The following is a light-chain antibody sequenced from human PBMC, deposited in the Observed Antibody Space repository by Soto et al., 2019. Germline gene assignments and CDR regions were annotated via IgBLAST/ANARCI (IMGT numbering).Light chain of an antibody. CDR3: QYRGIWPPGAT. CDR2: DAS. CDR1: QSINNY. J-gene: IGKJ4*01. V-gene: IGKV3-11*01. Sequence: EIVLTQSPVTLSLSPGERATLSCRASQSINNYLAWYQQKPGQPPRLLIYDASNRATAIPVRFSGSGSGTGFTLASRSLEPEDSAVYYCQYRGIWPPGATFGGGTKVEIK.